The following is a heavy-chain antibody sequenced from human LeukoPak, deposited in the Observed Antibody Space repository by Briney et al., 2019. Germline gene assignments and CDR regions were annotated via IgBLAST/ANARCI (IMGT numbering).Heavy chain of an antibody. CDR2: IDWDDDK. CDR1: GFSLTTSGMR. J-gene: IGHJ6*04. V-gene: IGHV2-70*04. Sequence: SVPALVKPTQTLTLTCTFSGFSLTTSGMRVHWIRQPPGKALEWLARIDWDDDKCYSTSLKTRLTISKDTSKNQVVLTMTNLERLGTAVHDSARRPIRASACLMDVWGKGTTVTVSS. CDR3: ARRPIRASACLMDV. D-gene: IGHD2-21*01.